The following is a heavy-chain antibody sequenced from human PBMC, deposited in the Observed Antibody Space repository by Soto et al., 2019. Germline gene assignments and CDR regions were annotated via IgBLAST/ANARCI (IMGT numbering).Heavy chain of an antibody. J-gene: IGHJ6*03. V-gene: IGHV4-59*01. CDR3: ARVVVSMGYYYYYMDV. CDR2: IYYSGST. CDR1: GGSISSYY. D-gene: IGHD3-22*01. Sequence: SETLSLTCTVSGGSISSYYWSWIRQPPGKGLEWIGYIYYSGSTNYNPSLKSRVTISVDTSKNQFSLKLSSVTAADTAVYYCARVVVSMGYYYYYMDVWGKGTTVTVSS.